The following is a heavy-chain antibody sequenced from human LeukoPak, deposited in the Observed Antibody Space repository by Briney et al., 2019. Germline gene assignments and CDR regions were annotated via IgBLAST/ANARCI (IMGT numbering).Heavy chain of an antibody. V-gene: IGHV3-30*02. D-gene: IGHD3-3*01. Sequence: GGSLRLSCAASGFTFNSYGMHWVRPAPGKGLEWVAFIRYDGSNKYYADSVKGRFPRSRDNSKNTLYLQMNSLRAEDTAEYYCAKDRTIVGVVNWFDPWGQGTLVTVSS. CDR2: IRYDGSNK. J-gene: IGHJ5*02. CDR3: AKDRTIVGVVNWFDP. CDR1: GFTFNSYG.